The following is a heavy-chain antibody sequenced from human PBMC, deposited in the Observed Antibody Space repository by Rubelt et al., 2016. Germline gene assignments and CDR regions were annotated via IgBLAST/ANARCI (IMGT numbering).Heavy chain of an antibody. CDR1: GGSISSYY. D-gene: IGHD2-8*02. CDR2: IYYSGST. Sequence: QVQLQESGPGLVKPSETLSLTCTVSGGSISSYYWSWIRQPPGKGLEWIGYIYYSGSTYYNPSLTSRVTITVDTSKNQFSLKLSSVTAADTAVYYSARIDFNTWSPYFDYWGQGTLVTVSS. V-gene: IGHV4-59*12. J-gene: IGHJ4*02. CDR3: ARIDFNTWSPYFDY.